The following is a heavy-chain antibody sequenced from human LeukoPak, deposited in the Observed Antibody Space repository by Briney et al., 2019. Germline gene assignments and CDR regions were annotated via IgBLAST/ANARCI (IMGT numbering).Heavy chain of an antibody. V-gene: IGHV1-2*02. J-gene: IGHJ6*02. CDR3: ARELDTAMGYYYYGMDV. CDR2: INPNSGGT. CDR1: GYTFTGYY. D-gene: IGHD5-18*01. Sequence: GASVKVSCKASGYTFTGYYMHWVRQAPGQGLEWMGWINPNSGGTNYAQKFQGRVTMTRDTSISTAYMELSRLRSDDTAVYYCARELDTAMGYYYYGMDVWGQGTTVTVSS.